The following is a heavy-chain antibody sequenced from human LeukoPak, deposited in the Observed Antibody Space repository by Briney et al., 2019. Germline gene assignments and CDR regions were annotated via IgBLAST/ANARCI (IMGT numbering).Heavy chain of an antibody. CDR2: IYTSGST. J-gene: IGHJ4*02. D-gene: IGHD3-9*01. CDR1: GGSISSGSYY. V-gene: IGHV4-61*02. CDR3: ASGLRYFDLYY. Sequence: SEALSLTCTVSGGSISSGSYYWSWIRQPAGKGLEWIGRIYTSGSTNYNPSLKSRVTISVDTSKNQFSLKLSSVTAADTAVYYCASGLRYFDLYYWGQGTLVTVSS.